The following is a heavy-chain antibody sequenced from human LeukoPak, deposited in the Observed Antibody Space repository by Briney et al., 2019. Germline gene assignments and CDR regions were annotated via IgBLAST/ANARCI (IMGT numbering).Heavy chain of an antibody. CDR1: GGTFSSYA. CDR3: ARGDGSGSYLAMDV. Sequence: SVKVSCKASGGTFSSYAISWVRQAPGQGLEWMGGIIPIFGTANYAQKFQGRVTITADDSTSTAYMELSSLRSEDTAVYYCARGDGSGSYLAMDVWGKGTTVTISS. CDR2: IIPIFGTA. D-gene: IGHD3-10*01. J-gene: IGHJ6*04. V-gene: IGHV1-69*13.